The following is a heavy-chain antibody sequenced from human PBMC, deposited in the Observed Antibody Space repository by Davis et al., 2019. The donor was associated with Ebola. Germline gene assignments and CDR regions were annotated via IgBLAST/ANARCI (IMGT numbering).Heavy chain of an antibody. D-gene: IGHD4-17*01. V-gene: IGHV4-30-4*01. CDR3: AREGRYGDYTFDY. CDR2: MFYSGTT. Sequence: SETLSLTCSVSGASISDGDYYWSWIRQPPGKGLEWIAYMFYSGTTNYNPSLQSRVIISVDTSKNQFSLQLNSVTPEDTAVYYCAREGRYGDYTFDYWGQGTLVTVSS. J-gene: IGHJ4*02. CDR1: GASISDGDYY.